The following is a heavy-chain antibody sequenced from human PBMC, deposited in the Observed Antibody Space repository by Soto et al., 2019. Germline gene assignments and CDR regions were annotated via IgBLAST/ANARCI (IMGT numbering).Heavy chain of an antibody. CDR2: INAGNGNT. J-gene: IGHJ5*02. CDR1: GYTFTSYA. CDR3: ARYRSLAYDILTGYYMPHNWFDP. D-gene: IGHD3-9*01. Sequence: ASVKVSCKASGYTFTSYAMHWVRQAPGQRLEWMGWINAGNGNTKYSQKIQGRVTITRDTYASTAYMELSSLRSEDTVVYYCARYRSLAYDILTGYYMPHNWFDPWGQGTRVTVSS. V-gene: IGHV1-3*01.